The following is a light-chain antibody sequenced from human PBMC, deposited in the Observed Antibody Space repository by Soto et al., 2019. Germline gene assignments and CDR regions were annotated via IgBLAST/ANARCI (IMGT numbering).Light chain of an antibody. CDR3: QHRHSWPHG. CDR1: QSVNKF. CDR2: DAS. Sequence: EIVLTQSPATLSLSPGERATLSCRASQSVNKFLAWYQQKPGQAPRLLIYDASNRATGIPGRFSGFGSGTDFTLTISSLEPEDFAVYYCQHRHSWPHGFGPGTKLEIK. J-gene: IGKJ3*01. V-gene: IGKV3-11*01.